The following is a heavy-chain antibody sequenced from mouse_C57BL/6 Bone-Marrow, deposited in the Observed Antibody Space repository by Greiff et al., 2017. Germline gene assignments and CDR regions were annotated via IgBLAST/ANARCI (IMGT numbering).Heavy chain of an antibody. J-gene: IGHJ4*01. D-gene: IGHD1-1*01. Sequence: VQLQQSGAELARPGASVKLSCKASGYTFTSYGISWVKQRTGQGLEWIGEIYPRSGNTYYNEKFKGKATLTADKSSSTAYMELRSLTSEDSAVYFCARDLLLRPMGAMDYWGQGTSVTVSS. V-gene: IGHV1-81*01. CDR3: ARDLLLRPMGAMDY. CDR1: GYTFTSYG. CDR2: IYPRSGNT.